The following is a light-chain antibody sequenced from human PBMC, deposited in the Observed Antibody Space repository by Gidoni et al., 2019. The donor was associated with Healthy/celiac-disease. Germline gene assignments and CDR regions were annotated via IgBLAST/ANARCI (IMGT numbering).Light chain of an antibody. CDR2: KAS. Sequence: EIQMTQSPSTLSASVGDRVTITCRASQSISSWLAWYQQKPGKAPKLLIYKASSLESGFPSRFSGSGSGTEFTLTISSLQPDDFATYYCQQYNSYSTFGQGTKVEIK. J-gene: IGKJ1*01. CDR3: QQYNSYST. CDR1: QSISSW. V-gene: IGKV1-5*03.